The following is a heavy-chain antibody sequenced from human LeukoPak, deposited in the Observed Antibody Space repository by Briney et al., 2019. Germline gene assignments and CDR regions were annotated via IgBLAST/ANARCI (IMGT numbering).Heavy chain of an antibody. Sequence: GGSLRLSCAASGFTFSSYWMSWVRQAPGKGLEWVANIKQDGSEKYYVDSVKGRFTISRDNAKNSLYLQMNSLRAEDTAVYYCAKDLWRIQPNYWGQGTLVTVSS. CDR1: GFTFSSYW. CDR3: AKDLWRIQPNY. D-gene: IGHD5-18*01. CDR2: IKQDGSEK. J-gene: IGHJ4*02. V-gene: IGHV3-7*03.